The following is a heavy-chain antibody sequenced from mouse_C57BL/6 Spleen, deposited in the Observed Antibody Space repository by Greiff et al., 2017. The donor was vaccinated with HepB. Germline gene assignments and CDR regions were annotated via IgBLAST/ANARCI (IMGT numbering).Heavy chain of an antibody. CDR1: GFNIKDYY. J-gene: IGHJ2*01. D-gene: IGHD1-1*01. V-gene: IGHV14-1*01. Sequence: EVHLVESGAELVRPGASVKLSCTASGFNIKDYYMHWVKQRPEQGLEWIGRIDPEDGDTEYAPKFQGKATMTADTSSNTAYLQLSSLTSEDTAVYYCTRDYYGSSYYFDYWGQGTTLTVSS. CDR3: TRDYYGSSYYFDY. CDR2: IDPEDGDT.